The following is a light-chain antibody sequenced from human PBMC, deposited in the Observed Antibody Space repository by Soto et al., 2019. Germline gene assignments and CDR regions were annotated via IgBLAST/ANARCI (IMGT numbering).Light chain of an antibody. CDR1: TSDVGSYDV. Sequence: QSVLTQPASVSGSPGQSITISCSGTTSDVGSYDVVSWYQQHPGKAPKLMIFEVNQRPSGVSDRFSGSKSGNTASLTISGLQAGDEADYYCCSFAGSSTFWVFGGGTKVTVL. V-gene: IGLV2-23*02. CDR3: CSFAGSSTFWV. CDR2: EVN. J-gene: IGLJ3*02.